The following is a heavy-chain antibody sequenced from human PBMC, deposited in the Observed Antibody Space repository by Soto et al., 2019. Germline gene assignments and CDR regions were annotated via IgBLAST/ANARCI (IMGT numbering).Heavy chain of an antibody. CDR2: IYYSGGT. V-gene: IGHV4-61*08. CDR1: GGSISSGGYS. J-gene: IGHJ4*02. Sequence: PSETLSLTCAVSGGSISSGGYSWSWIRQPPGKGLEWIGFIYYSGGTNYNPSLKSRVTISLDTSKNQFSLKLSSVTAADTAVYYCARVHYYDSSGYHYYFDYWGQGTLVTVSS. CDR3: ARVHYYDSSGYHYYFDY. D-gene: IGHD3-22*01.